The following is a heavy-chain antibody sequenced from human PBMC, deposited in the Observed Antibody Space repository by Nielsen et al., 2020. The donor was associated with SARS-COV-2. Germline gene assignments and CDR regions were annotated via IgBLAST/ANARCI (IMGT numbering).Heavy chain of an antibody. V-gene: IGHV7-4-1*02. J-gene: IGHJ4*02. D-gene: IGHD2-2*01. CDR1: GYTFTSYA. CDR3: ASELYCSSTSCYDY. Sequence: ASVKVSCKASGYTFTSYAMNWVRQAPGQGLEWMGWINTNTGNPTYAQGFTGRFVFSLDTSASTAYLQISSLKAEDTAVYYCASELYCSSTSCYDYWGQGTLVTVSS. CDR2: INTNTGNP.